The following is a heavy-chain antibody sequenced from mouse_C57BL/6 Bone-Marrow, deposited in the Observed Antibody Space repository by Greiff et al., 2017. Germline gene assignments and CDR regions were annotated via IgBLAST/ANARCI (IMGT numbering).Heavy chain of an antibody. V-gene: IGHV5-17*01. CDR2: ISSGSSTI. J-gene: IGHJ4*01. CDR1: GFTFSDYG. Sequence: EVQLVESGGGLVKPGASLKLSCAASGFTFSDYGMHWVRQAPEQGLEWVAYISSGSSTIYYADTVKGRFTLSRDNAKNTLFLQVTSLRSEDTAMYYCASLDYYGCPYYYAMDYWGQGTSVTVSS. D-gene: IGHD1-1*01. CDR3: ASLDYYGCPYYYAMDY.